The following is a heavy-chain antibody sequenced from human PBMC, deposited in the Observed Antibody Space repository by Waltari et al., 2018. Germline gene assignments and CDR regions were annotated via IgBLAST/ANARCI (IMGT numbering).Heavy chain of an antibody. CDR2: IKGDGSFT. CDR3: VRDASWNIDY. V-gene: IGHV3-74*01. J-gene: IGHJ4*02. Sequence: VQLVESGGGLVQPGGSLRLSCEASGFIFSSYWMHWVRQVPGKGLVWISRIKGDGSFTDYADSVRGRFTISRDNAKTTLYLQMNSLGAEDTAVYFCVRDASWNIDYWGQGTLVTVSS. CDR1: GFIFSSYW. D-gene: IGHD1-1*01.